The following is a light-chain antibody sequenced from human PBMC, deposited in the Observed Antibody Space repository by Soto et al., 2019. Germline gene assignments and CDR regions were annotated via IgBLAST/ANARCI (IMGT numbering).Light chain of an antibody. CDR3: QHYGNSPNP. J-gene: IGKJ2*01. CDR2: GAS. CDR1: QSVSSTY. Sequence: EIVLTQSPGTLSLSPGERATLSCRASQSVSSTYLAWYQQKPGQSPRLLIYGASSRATGIPDRFSGSGSGTGFTLTISRLEPEDFAVYYCQHYGNSPNPFGQGTKVDIK. V-gene: IGKV3-20*01.